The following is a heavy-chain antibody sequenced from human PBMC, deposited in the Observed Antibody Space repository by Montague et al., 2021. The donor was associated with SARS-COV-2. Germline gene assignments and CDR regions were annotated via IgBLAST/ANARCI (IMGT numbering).Heavy chain of an antibody. V-gene: IGHV3-30*04. Sequence: SLRLSCAASGFTFSSFSMHWVRQAPGKGLEWVALISSDGNAKYYADSVKGLSTISRDNSKNTLYLQMNSLGAEDTAVYYCAREVSIMDRGRRRLDYWGQGTSVTVSS. CDR3: AREVSIMDRGRRRLDY. J-gene: IGHJ4*02. CDR1: GFTFSSFS. D-gene: IGHD3-10*01. CDR2: ISSDGNAK.